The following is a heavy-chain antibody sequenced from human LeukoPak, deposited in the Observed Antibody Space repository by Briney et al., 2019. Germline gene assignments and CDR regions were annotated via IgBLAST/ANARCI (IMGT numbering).Heavy chain of an antibody. V-gene: IGHV3-11*04. J-gene: IGHJ3*02. CDR1: GFTPSDYY. CDR2: ISSSGRSI. D-gene: IGHD2-15*01. Sequence: PGGSLRLSCAVSGFTPSDYYMSWIRQAPGKGLEWVSYISSSGRSIYYADSVKGRFTTSRDKAKNALYLEMNSLRAEDTAVYYCARVFCSGGSCYSVPDAFDIWGQGTMVTVSS. CDR3: ARVFCSGGSCYSVPDAFDI.